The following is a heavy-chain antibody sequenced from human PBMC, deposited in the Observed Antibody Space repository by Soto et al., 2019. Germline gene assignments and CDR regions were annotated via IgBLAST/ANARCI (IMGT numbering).Heavy chain of an antibody. CDR2: INPNSGGT. J-gene: IGHJ6*02. CDR1: GYTFTGYY. Sequence: ASVKVSCKASGYTFTGYYMHWVRQAPGQGLEWMGWINPNSGGTNYAQKFQGWVTMTRDTSISTAYMELSRLRSDDTAVYYCAREHRPGIAAAGPNQAYYYGMDVWGQGTTVTVSS. CDR3: AREHRPGIAAAGPNQAYYYGMDV. D-gene: IGHD6-13*01. V-gene: IGHV1-2*04.